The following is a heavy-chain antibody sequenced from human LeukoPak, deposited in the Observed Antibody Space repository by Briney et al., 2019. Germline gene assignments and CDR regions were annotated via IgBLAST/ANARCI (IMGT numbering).Heavy chain of an antibody. CDR3: APEPGWFGAYYFDY. J-gene: IGHJ4*02. CDR2: ISSSSSTI. D-gene: IGHD3-10*01. CDR1: GFTFSSYS. V-gene: IGHV3-48*04. Sequence: GGSLRLSCAASGFTFSSYSMNWVRQAPGKGLEWVSYISSSSSTIYYADSVKGRFAISRDNAKNSLYLQMNSLRAEDTAVYYCAPEPGWFGAYYFDYWGQGTLVTVSS.